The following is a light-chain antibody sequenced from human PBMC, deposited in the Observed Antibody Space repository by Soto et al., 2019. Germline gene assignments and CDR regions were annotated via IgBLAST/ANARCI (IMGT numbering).Light chain of an antibody. CDR2: EVT. J-gene: IGLJ2*01. CDR3: SSFAGGGNPVL. V-gene: IGLV2-8*01. CDR1: SSDVGGYNY. Sequence: QSVLTQPPSASGSLGQSVTISCTGTSSDVGGYNYVSWHQQHPGKAPKVMIYEVTKRPPGLPDRFSGSKSGNTASLTVSGLQAEDEADYYCSSFAGGGNPVLLGGGTKLTVL.